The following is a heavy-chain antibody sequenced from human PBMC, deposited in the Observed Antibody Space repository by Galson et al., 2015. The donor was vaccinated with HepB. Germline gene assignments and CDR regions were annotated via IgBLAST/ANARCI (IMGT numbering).Heavy chain of an antibody. J-gene: IGHJ4*02. D-gene: IGHD4-17*01. V-gene: IGHV3-23*01. Sequence: SLRLSCAASGLTFSSYAMSWVRQAPGKGLGWVSAISGSGGSTYYADFVKGRFTISRDNSKNTLYLQMNGLRAEDTAVYYCANDDYGDYVGNYWGQGTLVTVSS. CDR1: GLTFSSYA. CDR2: ISGSGGST. CDR3: ANDDYGDYVGNY.